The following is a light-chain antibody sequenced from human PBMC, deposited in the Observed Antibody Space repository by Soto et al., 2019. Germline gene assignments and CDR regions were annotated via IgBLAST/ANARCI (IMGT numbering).Light chain of an antibody. Sequence: EIVLTQSPGTLSLSPGERATLSCRASQNVSNNYLAWYQQKPGLAPRLLIYSVSSRATGVPDRFSGSGSGADFTLTITGLEPEDFAVYFCQQFGSPPLTFGGGTKLEI. J-gene: IGKJ4*01. CDR2: SVS. CDR3: QQFGSPPLT. CDR1: QNVSNNY. V-gene: IGKV3-20*01.